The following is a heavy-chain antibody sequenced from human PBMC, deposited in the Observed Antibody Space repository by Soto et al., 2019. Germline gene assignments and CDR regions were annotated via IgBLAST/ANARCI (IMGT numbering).Heavy chain of an antibody. Sequence: QVQLVESGGGVVQPGRSLRLSCAASGLTFSSYGMHWVRQAPGKGLAWVAVISYDGSNKYYADSVKGRFTISRDNSKNTLYLQMNSLRAEDTAVYYCANGAYSGSYLDYWGQGTLVTVSS. D-gene: IGHD1-26*01. CDR3: ANGAYSGSYLDY. V-gene: IGHV3-30*18. J-gene: IGHJ4*02. CDR1: GLTFSSYG. CDR2: ISYDGSNK.